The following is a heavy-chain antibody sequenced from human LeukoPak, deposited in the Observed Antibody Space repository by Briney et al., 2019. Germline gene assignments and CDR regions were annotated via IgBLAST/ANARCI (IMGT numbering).Heavy chain of an antibody. Sequence: GGSLRLSCAASGFTFSNYAMTWVRQAPGKGLEWVSAISNNGGYTYYADSVKGRFTVSRDNSKNTLFLQMNSLRAEDTAVYYCAKDGGLWVSAHWGDSWGRGTLVTVSS. CDR3: AKDGGLWVSAHWGDS. J-gene: IGHJ4*02. V-gene: IGHV3-23*01. D-gene: IGHD7-27*01. CDR2: ISNNGGYT. CDR1: GFTFSNYA.